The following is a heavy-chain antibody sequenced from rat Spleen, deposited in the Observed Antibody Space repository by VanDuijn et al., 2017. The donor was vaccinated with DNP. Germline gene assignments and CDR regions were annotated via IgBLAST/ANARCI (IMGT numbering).Heavy chain of an antibody. D-gene: IGHD1-4*01. Sequence: EVQLVESGGGLVQPGRSLKLSCAASGFTFSDYYMAWVRQAPTKGLEWVAYTNYDGGSTYNGDSVKDRFTISRDNAKSTLYLQMNSLRSEDMATYYCARHVLPLRVWDYWGQGVVVTVSS. CDR2: TNYDGGST. CDR1: GFTFSDYY. CDR3: ARHVLPLRVWDY. V-gene: IGHV5-22*01. J-gene: IGHJ2*01.